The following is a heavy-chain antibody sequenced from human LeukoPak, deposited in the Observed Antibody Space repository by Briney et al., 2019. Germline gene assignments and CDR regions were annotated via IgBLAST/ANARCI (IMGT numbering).Heavy chain of an antibody. J-gene: IGHJ4*02. CDR1: GFTFSSYD. D-gene: IGHD3-22*01. Sequence: GGSLRLSCAASGFTFSSYDMHWVRQATGKGLKWVSAIGTAGDTYYPGSVKGRFTISRENAKNSLYLQMNSLRAGDTAVYYCARGDSSGYYYFDYWGQGTLVTVSS. CDR3: ARGDSSGYYYFDY. V-gene: IGHV3-13*01. CDR2: IGTAGDT.